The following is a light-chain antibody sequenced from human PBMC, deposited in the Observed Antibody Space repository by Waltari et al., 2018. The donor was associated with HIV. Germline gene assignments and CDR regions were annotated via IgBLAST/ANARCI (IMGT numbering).Light chain of an antibody. CDR3: QQYDSSPLT. V-gene: IGKV3-20*01. CDR2: AAS. J-gene: IGKJ4*01. CDR1: QTITSSH. Sequence: EIVLTQSPDTLSLSPGQGAILACRASQTITSSHLAWYQQKSGQAPSLLIYAASSRATGIPDRFSGSWSGTDFTLTINRVEPEDVAVYYCQQYDSSPLTFGGGTKVEL.